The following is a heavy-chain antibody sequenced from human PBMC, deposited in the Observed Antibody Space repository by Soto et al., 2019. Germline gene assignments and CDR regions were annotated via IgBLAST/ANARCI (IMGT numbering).Heavy chain of an antibody. D-gene: IGHD6-6*01. CDR2: ISGGGGST. J-gene: IGHJ4*02. CDR1: GFTFSSYA. CDR3: AKDLGFWQLGGGAFDY. V-gene: IGHV3-23*01. Sequence: GGSLRLSCAASGFTFSSYAMSWVRQAPGKGLEWVSAISGGGGSTYYADSVKGRFTISRDNSKNTLYLQMNSLRAEDTAVYYCAKDLGFWQLGGGAFDYWGQGTLVTVS.